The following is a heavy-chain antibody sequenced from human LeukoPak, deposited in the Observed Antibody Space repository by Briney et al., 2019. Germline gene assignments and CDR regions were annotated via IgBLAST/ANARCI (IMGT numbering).Heavy chain of an antibody. J-gene: IGHJ4*02. D-gene: IGHD4-17*01. CDR1: GFSFEDYA. CDR3: AKAVYGDFQSTVDY. V-gene: IGHV3-9*01. CDR2: VSWNSGNV. Sequence: PGGSLGLSCAASGFSFEDYAMHWVRQPPGKGLEWVSGVSWNSGNVGYADSVKGRFTISRDNAKNFLYLQMSSLRAEDTALYYCAKAVYGDFQSTVDYWGRGTLVTVSS.